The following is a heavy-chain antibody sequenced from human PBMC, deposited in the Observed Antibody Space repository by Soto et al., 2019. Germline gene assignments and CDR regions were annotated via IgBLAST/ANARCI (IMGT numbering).Heavy chain of an antibody. CDR2: IYYSGST. CDR3: ARTLYYDLSGGYYFDY. D-gene: IGHD3-3*01. CDR1: GGSISSYY. J-gene: IGHJ4*02. Sequence: SETLSLTCTVSGGSISSYYWSWIRQPPGKGLEWIGYIYYSGSTNYNPSLKSRVTISVDTSKNQFSLKLSSVTAADTAVYYCARTLYYDLSGGYYFDYWGQGTLVTVSS. V-gene: IGHV4-59*01.